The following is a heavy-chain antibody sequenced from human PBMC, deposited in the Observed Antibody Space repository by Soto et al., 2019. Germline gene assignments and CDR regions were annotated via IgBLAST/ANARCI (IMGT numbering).Heavy chain of an antibody. CDR1: GGSLSGYC. Sequence: PSATLSLTCSLYGGSLSGYCWSWIRQPPGKGLEWIGEISPSGTTNYSPSLKSRVYISVDTSKNQFSLNLTSLTAADTAVYYCSRAPKVSGSAQTRPDFWGQGSMVTVSS. CDR2: ISPSGTT. CDR3: SRAPKVSGSAQTRPDF. J-gene: IGHJ4*02. V-gene: IGHV4-34*01. D-gene: IGHD6-6*01.